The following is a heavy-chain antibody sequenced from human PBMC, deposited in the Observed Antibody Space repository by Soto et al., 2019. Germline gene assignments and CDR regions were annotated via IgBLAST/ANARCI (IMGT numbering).Heavy chain of an antibody. J-gene: IGHJ4*02. V-gene: IGHV3-23*01. CDR3: AKDPKPHYGGYGPHDY. CDR1: GFTFSSYA. D-gene: IGHD4-17*01. Sequence: EVQLLESGGGLVQPGGSLRLSCAASGFTFSSYAMSWVRQAPGKGLEWVSAISGSGGSTYYADSVKGRFTISRDNSKNTLYLQMNSLRAEDTAVYYCAKDPKPHYGGYGPHDYWGQGTLVTVSS. CDR2: ISGSGGST.